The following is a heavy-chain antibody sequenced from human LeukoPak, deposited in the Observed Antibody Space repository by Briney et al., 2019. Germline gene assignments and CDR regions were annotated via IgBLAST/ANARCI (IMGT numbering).Heavy chain of an antibody. V-gene: IGHV4-59*01. CDR2: IYYSGST. J-gene: IGHJ4*02. D-gene: IGHD1-14*01. CDR1: GGSISSYY. Sequence: SETLSLTRTVSGGSISSYYWSWIRQPPGKGLEWIGYIYYSGSTNYNPSLKSRVTISVDTSKNQFSLKLSSVTAADTAVYYCARVHNPLALAYYFDYWGQGTLVTVSS. CDR3: ARVHNPLALAYYFDY.